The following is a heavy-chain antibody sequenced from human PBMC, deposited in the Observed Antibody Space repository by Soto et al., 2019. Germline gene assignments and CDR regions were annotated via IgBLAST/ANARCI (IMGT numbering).Heavy chain of an antibody. J-gene: IGHJ4*02. Sequence: EVQLLESGGGLAQPGGSLRLSCAASGFSFSSYAMSWVRQAPGKGLEWVSAISGSGDKTYYADSVKGQFTISRDNFKNTLYLQMNSLRAEDTAVYHCANDRGLTVFDYWGQGSLVTVSS. D-gene: IGHD1-26*01. CDR3: ANDRGLTVFDY. CDR2: ISGSGDKT. CDR1: GFSFSSYA. V-gene: IGHV3-23*01.